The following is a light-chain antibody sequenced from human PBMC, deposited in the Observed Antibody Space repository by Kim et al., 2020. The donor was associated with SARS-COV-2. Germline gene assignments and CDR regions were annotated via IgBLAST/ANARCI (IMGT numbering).Light chain of an antibody. J-gene: IGKJ1*01. CDR2: AAS. V-gene: IGKV1-27*01. CDR1: QDIDNY. CDR3: HKYDSAPRT. Sequence: ASVGDRVTITCRARQDIDNYLAWYQQRPGKVPKLLIYAASTLQSGVPSRFSGSGSGTDFTLTISSLQPEDVATYYCHKYDSAPRTFGQGTKVDIK.